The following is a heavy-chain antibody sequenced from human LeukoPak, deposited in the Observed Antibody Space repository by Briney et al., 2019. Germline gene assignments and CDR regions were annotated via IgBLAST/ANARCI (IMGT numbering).Heavy chain of an antibody. CDR3: AKDDSPLGEYFQH. J-gene: IGHJ1*01. V-gene: IGHV3-23*01. Sequence: GGSLRLSCAASGFTFSSYAMSWVRQAPGKGLEWVSAISGSGGSTYYADSVKGRFTISRDNSKSTLYLQMNSLRAEDTAVYYCAKDDSPLGEYFQHWGQGTLVTVSS. CDR1: GFTFSSYA. CDR2: ISGSGGST. D-gene: IGHD3-22*01.